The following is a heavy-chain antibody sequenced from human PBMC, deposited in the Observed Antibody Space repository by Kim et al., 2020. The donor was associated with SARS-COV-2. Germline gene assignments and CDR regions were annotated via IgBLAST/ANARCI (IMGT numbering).Heavy chain of an antibody. V-gene: IGHV4-59*13. CDR3: ARVGSYSYKD. D-gene: IGHD1-26*01. Sequence: SETLSLTCTVSGGSISSYYWSWIRQPPGKGLEWIAYIYNSGGTNYNPSLKSRVTVSVDTSKNQFSLKLSSVTAADTAVYYCARVGSYSYKDWGQGTLVTVSS. CDR1: GGSISSYY. CDR2: IYNSGGT. J-gene: IGHJ4*02.